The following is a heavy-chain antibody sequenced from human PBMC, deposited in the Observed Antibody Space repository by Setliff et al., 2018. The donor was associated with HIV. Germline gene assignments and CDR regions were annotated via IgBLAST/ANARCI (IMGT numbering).Heavy chain of an antibody. CDR2: INHSGRT. CDR1: GASFSGYY. D-gene: IGHD3-3*01. V-gene: IGHV4-34*01. Sequence: SETLSLTCAVYGASFSGYYWSWVRQPPGKGLEWIGEINHSGRTNYNPSLESRVTTSLDTSKNQFSLKLTSVTAADTAVYYCARGLMSYNFWGGRNDYHYMDVWGKGTTVTVSS. J-gene: IGHJ6*03. CDR3: ARGLMSYNFWGGRNDYHYMDV.